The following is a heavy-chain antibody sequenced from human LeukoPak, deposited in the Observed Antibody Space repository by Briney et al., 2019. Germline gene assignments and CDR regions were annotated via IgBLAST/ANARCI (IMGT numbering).Heavy chain of an antibody. V-gene: IGHV4-59*08. Sequence: SETLSLTCTVSGGSISSYYWSWIRQPPGKGLEWIGYIYYSGSTNYNPSLKSRVTISVDTSKNQFSLKLSSVTAADTAVYYCARRYSSSWYGAAGFDPWGQGTLVTVSS. CDR2: IYYSGST. D-gene: IGHD6-13*01. J-gene: IGHJ5*02. CDR3: ARRYSSSWYGAAGFDP. CDR1: GGSISSYY.